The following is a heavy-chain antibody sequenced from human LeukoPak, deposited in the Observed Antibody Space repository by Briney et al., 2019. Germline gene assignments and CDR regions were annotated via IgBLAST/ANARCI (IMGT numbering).Heavy chain of an antibody. Sequence: SETLSLTCTVSGGPISSDVYFWSWIRQLPGNGLEWFGSIHHGGSTYYNPSLKRRVSMSVDTSKNEFSLKLRSVTAADTAVYHCTRLIRGDPMWFVPWGQGTLVTVSS. V-gene: IGHV4-31*03. CDR1: GGPISSDVYF. D-gene: IGHD3-10*01. CDR2: IHHGGST. J-gene: IGHJ5*02. CDR3: TRLIRGDPMWFVP.